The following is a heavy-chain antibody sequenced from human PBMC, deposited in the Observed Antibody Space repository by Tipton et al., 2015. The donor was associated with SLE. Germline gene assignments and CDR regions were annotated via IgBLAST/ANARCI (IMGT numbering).Heavy chain of an antibody. D-gene: IGHD2-2*03. V-gene: IGHV4-30-2*01. CDR2: INHSGST. J-gene: IGHJ6*03. CDR3: ARVDSLYYYMDV. Sequence: TLSLTCAVSGGSISSGGYSWSWIRQPPGKGLEWIGEINHSGSTNYNPSLKSRVTISVDTSKNQFSLKLSSVTAADTAVYYCARVDSLYYYMDVWGKGTTVTVSS. CDR1: GGSISSGGYS.